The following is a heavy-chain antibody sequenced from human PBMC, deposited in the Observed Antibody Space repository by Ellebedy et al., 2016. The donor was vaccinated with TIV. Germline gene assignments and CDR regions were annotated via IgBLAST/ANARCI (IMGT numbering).Heavy chain of an antibody. CDR3: TRGIAAVMY. CDR2: ISDSGDYT. Sequence: GESLKISCAASGFTFSSYAMCWVRQAPGKGLEWVSTISDSGDYTYYADSVKGRFTISRDNSRTTVYLQMNSLRVEDKAVYYCTRGIAAVMYWGQGTLVTVSS. D-gene: IGHD6-13*01. V-gene: IGHV3-23*01. J-gene: IGHJ4*02. CDR1: GFTFSSYA.